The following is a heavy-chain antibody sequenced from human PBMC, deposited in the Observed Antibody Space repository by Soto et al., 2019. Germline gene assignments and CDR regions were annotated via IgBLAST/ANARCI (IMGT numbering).Heavy chain of an antibody. J-gene: IGHJ5*02. Sequence: EVQLVESGGGLVKPGGSLSLSCAASGLTFSSYSMNWVRQAPGKGLEWVSYISSSSSSIYYADSVKGRFTISRDNAKNSLYLQMNSLRAEDAAVYYCARHPERIAEVGWFDPWGQGTLVTVSS. D-gene: IGHD6-13*01. CDR3: ARHPERIAEVGWFDP. CDR1: GLTFSSYS. CDR2: ISSSSSSI. V-gene: IGHV3-48*01.